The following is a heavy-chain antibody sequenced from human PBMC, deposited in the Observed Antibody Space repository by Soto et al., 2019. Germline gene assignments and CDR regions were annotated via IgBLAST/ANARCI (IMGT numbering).Heavy chain of an antibody. Sequence: ASVNVSCKASGYTFTTYYMHWVRQAPGQGLEWMGVINPSGGSTSYAQKFKGRLTIYADKSTGTDYMEMTSLRSEDTAVYYCTRDGDSADYGYWGQGTLVTVSS. V-gene: IGHV1-46*01. J-gene: IGHJ4*02. CDR1: GYTFTTYY. D-gene: IGHD2-21*01. CDR2: INPSGGST. CDR3: TRDGDSADYGY.